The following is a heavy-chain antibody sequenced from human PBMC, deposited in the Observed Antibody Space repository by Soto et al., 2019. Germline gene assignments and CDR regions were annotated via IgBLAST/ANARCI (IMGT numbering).Heavy chain of an antibody. Sequence: ASVKVSCKASGYTFTSYGISWVRQAPGQGLEWMGWISAYNGNTNYAQKLQGRVTMTTDTSTSTAYMELRSLRSDDTAVYYCARDLTTGTTRNWFAPWGQGTQVTVSS. CDR2: ISAYNGNT. J-gene: IGHJ5*02. D-gene: IGHD1-1*01. CDR3: ARDLTTGTTRNWFAP. V-gene: IGHV1-18*01. CDR1: GYTFTSYG.